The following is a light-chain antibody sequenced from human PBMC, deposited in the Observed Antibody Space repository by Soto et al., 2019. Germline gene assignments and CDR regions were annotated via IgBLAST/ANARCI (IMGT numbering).Light chain of an antibody. CDR3: QQRSNWPPT. V-gene: IGKV1-5*03. J-gene: IGKJ5*01. CDR1: QSISTW. CDR2: KAS. Sequence: DIQMTQSPSTLSASVGDRVTITCRASQSISTWLAWYQQKPGKAPKLLIYKASSLESGVPSRFSGSGSGTDFTLTISSLEPEDFAVYYCQQRSNWPPTCGQGTRREIK.